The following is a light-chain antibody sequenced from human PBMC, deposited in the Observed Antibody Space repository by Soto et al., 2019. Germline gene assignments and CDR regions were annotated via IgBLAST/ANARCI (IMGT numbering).Light chain of an antibody. CDR1: DNDIGFANY. J-gene: IGLJ7*01. V-gene: IGLV2-8*01. CDR2: EVF. CDR3: SSFADGFNVV. Sequence: QPVLTQPPSASGSPGQSVTITCSGTDNDIGFANYVSWYQQHPDEAPKLLIYEVFKRPSEVPARFSASKSGNTASLIVSGLQPEDEAEYFCSSFADGFNVVFGGGTQRTVL.